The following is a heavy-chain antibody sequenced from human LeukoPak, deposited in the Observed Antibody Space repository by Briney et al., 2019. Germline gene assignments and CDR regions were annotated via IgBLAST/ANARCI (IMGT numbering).Heavy chain of an antibody. D-gene: IGHD3-10*01. J-gene: IGHJ4*02. CDR3: TNWVFSSGGTRPEY. CDR1: GFTFSSYA. CDR2: LGQDGREQ. Sequence: QPGGSLRLSCAASGFTFSSYAMSWVRQAPGRRPEWVANLGQDGREQYFADSVKGRFSISRDNAKNSVYLQMNSLTVEDTAIYYCTNWVFSSGGTRPEYWGQGTLVTVSS. V-gene: IGHV3-7*01.